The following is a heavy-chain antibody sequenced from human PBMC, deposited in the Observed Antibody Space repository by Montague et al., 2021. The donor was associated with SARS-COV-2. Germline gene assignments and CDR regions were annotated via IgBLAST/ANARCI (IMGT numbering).Heavy chain of an antibody. CDR3: ARGHLSVSMIVVVFTSASYYFDY. CDR2: IKQSGST. Sequence: SETLSPTCGVYGGSFGDDHWSWIRQPPGKGLEWIGDIKQSGSTNXNPSLKSRVTISVDTSKNQFSLKLTSVTAADTAVYFCARGHLSVSMIVVVFTSASYYFDYWGQGAQVTVSS. J-gene: IGHJ4*02. D-gene: IGHD3-22*01. CDR1: GGSFGDDH. V-gene: IGHV4-34*01.